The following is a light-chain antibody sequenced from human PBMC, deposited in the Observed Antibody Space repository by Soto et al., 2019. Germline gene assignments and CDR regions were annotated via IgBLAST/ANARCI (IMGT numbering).Light chain of an antibody. Sequence: DIQMTQSPSTLSASVGDRVTITCLASQTITRWLAWYQQKPGKAPKVLIYDASSLESGVPSRFSGSGSGTEVTLTLSRLQPKDSSTYHCQHSHSDSPTFGQGTKVEIK. J-gene: IGKJ1*01. V-gene: IGKV1-5*01. CDR1: QTITRW. CDR2: DAS. CDR3: QHSHSDSPT.